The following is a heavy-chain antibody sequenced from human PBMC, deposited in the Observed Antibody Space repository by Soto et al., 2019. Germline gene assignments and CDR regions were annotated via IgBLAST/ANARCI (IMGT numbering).Heavy chain of an antibody. D-gene: IGHD3-22*01. CDR2: ISYDGSNK. J-gene: IGHJ3*02. CDR1: GFTFSSYG. CDR3: AKGVTMIVVVTDDAFEI. V-gene: IGHV3-30*18. Sequence: QVQLVESGGGVVQPGRSLRLSCAASGFTFSSYGMHWVRQAPGKGLEWVAVISYDGSNKYYADSVKGRFTISRDNSKNTLYLQMNSLRAEDTAVYYCAKGVTMIVVVTDDAFEIWGQGTMVTVSS.